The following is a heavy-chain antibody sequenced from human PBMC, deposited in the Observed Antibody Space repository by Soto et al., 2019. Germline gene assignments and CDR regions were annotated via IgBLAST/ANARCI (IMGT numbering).Heavy chain of an antibody. D-gene: IGHD3-3*01. V-gene: IGHV4-61*01. Sequence: ETLSLTCTVPGGPADIGIYYWSWFRQPPGKGLEWIGFIHYSGSTDNNPSLKGRVAISADTSKNQFSLKLSSVTAADTAVYYCARENYWSGFFDYWGQGTPVTVSS. CDR3: ARENYWSGFFDY. CDR1: GGPADIGIYY. CDR2: IHYSGST. J-gene: IGHJ4*02.